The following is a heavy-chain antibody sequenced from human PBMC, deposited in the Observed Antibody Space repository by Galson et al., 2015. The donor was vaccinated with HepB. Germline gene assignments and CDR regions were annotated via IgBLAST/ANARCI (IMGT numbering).Heavy chain of an antibody. V-gene: IGHV3-23*01. Sequence: LRLSCAASGLTLDAYDISWVRQAPGRGLQWVSAISQNDISTHYAAPVEGRFTISRQKSKNVVVLQMKRLKVEDTAVYYCARGSPTSFYHYYMDVWAKGPRSPSP. D-gene: IGHD2/OR15-2a*01. J-gene: IGHJ6*03. CDR1: GLTLDAYD. CDR2: ISQNDIST. CDR3: ARGSPTSFYHYYMDV.